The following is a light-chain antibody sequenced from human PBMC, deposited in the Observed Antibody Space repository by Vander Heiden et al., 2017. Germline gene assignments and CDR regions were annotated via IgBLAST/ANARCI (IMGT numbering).Light chain of an antibody. CDR1: QSLLHSNGYND. J-gene: IGKJ1*01. Sequence: DIVMTQSPLSLTVTTGEPASISCRSSQSLLHSNGYNDLVWYLQKPGQPPQLRIYLGSNRASGVPDRFSGSGSGTDFTLKIRRVEAEDVGVYYCRQALQTPRTFGQGTKVEIK. CDR2: LGS. V-gene: IGKV2-28*01. CDR3: RQALQTPRT.